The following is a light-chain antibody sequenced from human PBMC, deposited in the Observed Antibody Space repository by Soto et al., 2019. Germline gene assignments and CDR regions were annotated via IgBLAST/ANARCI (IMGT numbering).Light chain of an antibody. CDR2: AAS. J-gene: IGKJ4*01. CDR3: LQSYRTPLA. Sequence: IRTTEPRSWFSGCTGWTVNNKNRASQGISSYLAWYQQKPGKAPKLLIYAASSLQSGVPSRFSGSGSGTDFTLTISSLQREHFATAYCLQSYRTPLALGGGTKVDIK. V-gene: IGKV1-8*01. CDR1: QGISSY.